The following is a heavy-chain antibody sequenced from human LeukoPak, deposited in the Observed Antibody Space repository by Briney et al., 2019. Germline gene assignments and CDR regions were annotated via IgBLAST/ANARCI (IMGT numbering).Heavy chain of an antibody. Sequence: QSGGSLRLSCVASGFTFSDDWMHWVRQAPGKGLMWVSRINEDGSITDYADSVKGRFTISRDNAQNTLYLQMNSLRAEDTAVYYCARDVGGSGSYWGQGNLVTVSS. CDR3: ARDVGGSGSY. D-gene: IGHD3-10*01. CDR1: GFTFSDDW. V-gene: IGHV3-74*01. CDR2: INEDGSIT. J-gene: IGHJ4*02.